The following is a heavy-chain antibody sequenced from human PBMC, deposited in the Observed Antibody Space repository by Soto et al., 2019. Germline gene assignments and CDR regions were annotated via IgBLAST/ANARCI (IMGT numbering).Heavy chain of an antibody. D-gene: IGHD2-21*02. J-gene: IGHJ3*02. CDR3: ARVGTATAFDI. CDR1: GGTLSRYA. V-gene: IGHV1-69*13. CDR2: IILIFGTA. Sequence: GASVKVSCKVSGGTLSRYAISWVRQAPGQGLEWMGGIILIFGTANYAQKFQGRVTITADESTSTAYMELSSLRSEDTAVYYCARVGTATAFDIWGQGTMVTVSS.